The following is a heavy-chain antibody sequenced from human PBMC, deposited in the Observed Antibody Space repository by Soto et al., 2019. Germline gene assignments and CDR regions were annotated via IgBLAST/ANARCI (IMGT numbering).Heavy chain of an antibody. D-gene: IGHD3-10*01. CDR1: GFTFSSYA. Sequence: EVQLLESGGGLVQPGGSLRLSCAASGFTFSSYAMSWVRQAPGKGLEWVSAISGSGVSTYYADSVKGRFTISRDNSKNTMFAQMNSLRAEDTAVYYCAKAVKFPGHRNPDDYWGQGTLVTVSS. CDR2: ISGSGVST. CDR3: AKAVKFPGHRNPDDY. V-gene: IGHV3-23*01. J-gene: IGHJ4*02.